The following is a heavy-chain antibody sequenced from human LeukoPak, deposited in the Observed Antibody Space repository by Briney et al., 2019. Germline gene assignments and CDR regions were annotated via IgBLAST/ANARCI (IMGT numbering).Heavy chain of an antibody. D-gene: IGHD3-22*01. Sequence: GASVKVSCKASGGTFSSYAISWVRQAPGKGLEWMGGFDPEDGETIYAQKFQGRVTMTEDTSTDTAYMELSSLRSEDTAVYYCATDLYDGRRDVWGKGTTVTISS. CDR1: GGTFSSYA. CDR2: FDPEDGET. V-gene: IGHV1-24*01. J-gene: IGHJ6*04. CDR3: ATDLYDGRRDV.